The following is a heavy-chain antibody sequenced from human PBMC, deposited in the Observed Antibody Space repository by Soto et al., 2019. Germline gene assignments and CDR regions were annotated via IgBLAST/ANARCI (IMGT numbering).Heavy chain of an antibody. V-gene: IGHV1-69*13. CDR1: GGTFSSYA. D-gene: IGHD4-17*01. CDR3: ARVIRGDYGLNNWFDP. J-gene: IGHJ5*02. CDR2: IIPIFGTA. Sequence: SVKVSCKASGGTFSSYAISWVRQAPGQGLEWMGGIIPIFGTANYAQKFQGRVTITADESTSTAYMELSSLRSEDTAVYYCARVIRGDYGLNNWFDPWGQGTLVTVSS.